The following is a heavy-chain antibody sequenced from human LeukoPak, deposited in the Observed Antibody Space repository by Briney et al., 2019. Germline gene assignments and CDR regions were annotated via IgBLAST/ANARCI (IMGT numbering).Heavy chain of an antibody. Sequence: GASVTVSCTASGGTFSMFTISWVRQAPGQGLEWMGGIIPIFGTANYAQKFQGRVTITADESTSTAYMELSSLRSEDTAVYYCASRDNSSWPYYYGMDVWGQGTTVTVSS. D-gene: IGHD6-13*01. CDR1: GGTFSMFT. CDR3: ASRDNSSWPYYYGMDV. CDR2: IIPIFGTA. V-gene: IGHV1-69*13. J-gene: IGHJ6*02.